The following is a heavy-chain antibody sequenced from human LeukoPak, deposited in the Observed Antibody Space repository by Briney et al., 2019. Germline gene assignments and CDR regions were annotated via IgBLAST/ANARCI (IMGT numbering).Heavy chain of an antibody. CDR1: GVTLSSYA. CDR3: ARGAYYYED. Sequence: PGGSLRLSCAASGVTLSSYAMSWARQAPGKGLEWVANIKDDGSVKNHVDSLKGRFSISRDNARNSLYLQISSLRAEDTAVYYCARGAYYYEDWGQGTLVTVSS. D-gene: IGHD3-22*01. V-gene: IGHV3-7*03. CDR2: IKDDGSVK. J-gene: IGHJ4*02.